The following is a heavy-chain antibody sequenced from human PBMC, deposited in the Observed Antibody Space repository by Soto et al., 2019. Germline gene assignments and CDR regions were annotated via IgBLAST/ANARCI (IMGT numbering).Heavy chain of an antibody. CDR1: GFTFSSYA. V-gene: IGHV3-23*01. Sequence: EVQLLESGGGLVQPGGSLRLSCAASGFTFSSYAMSWVRQAPGKGLEWVSAISGSGGSTYYADSVKGRFTISRDNSKNTLYLQMNSLRAEDTAVYYCAKVPFTNPYYYYYGMDVWGQGTTVTVSS. D-gene: IGHD2-2*01. J-gene: IGHJ6*02. CDR3: AKVPFTNPYYYYYGMDV. CDR2: ISGSGGST.